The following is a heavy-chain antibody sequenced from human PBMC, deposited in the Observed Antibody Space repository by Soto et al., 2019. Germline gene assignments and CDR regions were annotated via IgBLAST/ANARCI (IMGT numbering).Heavy chain of an antibody. CDR3: ERDRGYSYGLGSDY. V-gene: IGHV3-33*01. Sequence: QVQLVESGGGVVQPGRSLRLSCAASGFTLSSYGMHWVRQAPGKVLEWVAVIWYDGSNKYYADSVKGRFTISRDNSKNTLYLQMNSLRAEDTAVYYCERDRGYSYGLGSDYWGQGTLVTVSS. CDR1: GFTLSSYG. J-gene: IGHJ4*02. CDR2: IWYDGSNK. D-gene: IGHD5-18*01.